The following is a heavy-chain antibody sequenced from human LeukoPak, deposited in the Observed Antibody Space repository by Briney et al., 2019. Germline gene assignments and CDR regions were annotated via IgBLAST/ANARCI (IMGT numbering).Heavy chain of an antibody. CDR3: ARRVAASGKGNWFDP. J-gene: IGHJ5*02. Sequence: GASVKVSFKASGYTFTSNDINWVRRATGQGLEWKGLMNPNSGNTGYAQKFQERVTMTRNTSISTAYIELSSLRSEDTAVYYCARRVAASGKGNWFDPWGQGTLVTVSS. CDR1: GYTFTSND. D-gene: IGHD6-13*01. V-gene: IGHV1-8*01. CDR2: MNPNSGNT.